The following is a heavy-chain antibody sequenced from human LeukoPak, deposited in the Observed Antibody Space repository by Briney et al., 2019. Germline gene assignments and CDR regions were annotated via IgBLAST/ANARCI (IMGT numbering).Heavy chain of an antibody. CDR3: VRDKRRFYYANSEYYFDL. J-gene: IGHJ4*02. Sequence: PGGSLRLSCAASGFTFRSFVMHWVRQAPSKGLEWVAIISYDGGNKYYADSVKGRFTISRDNSKNTLSLQMNSLSTEDTALYFCVRDKRRFYYANSEYYFDLWGQGTLVTVSS. CDR2: ISYDGGNK. CDR1: GFTFRSFV. V-gene: IGHV3-30*03. D-gene: IGHD3-22*01.